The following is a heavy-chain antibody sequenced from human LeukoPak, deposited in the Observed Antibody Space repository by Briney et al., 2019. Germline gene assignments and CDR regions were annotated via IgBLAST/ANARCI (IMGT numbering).Heavy chain of an antibody. CDR3: ARDAEFCSGGSCYSGSPYPEFDY. Sequence: PSETLSVTCTVSGGSISSYYWSWIRQPAGKGLEWIGRIYPGGTTHYNPSLKSRVTMSVETSKNQFSLKLSSVTAADTAVYYCARDAEFCSGGSCYSGSPYPEFDYWGQGTVATVSS. CDR1: GGSISSYY. J-gene: IGHJ4*02. CDR2: IYPGGTT. D-gene: IGHD2-15*01. V-gene: IGHV4-4*07.